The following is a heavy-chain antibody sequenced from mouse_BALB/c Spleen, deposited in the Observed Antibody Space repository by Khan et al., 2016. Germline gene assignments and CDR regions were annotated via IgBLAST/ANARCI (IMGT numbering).Heavy chain of an antibody. CDR2: INTNTGEP. D-gene: IGHD2-13*01. J-gene: IGHJ4*01. CDR1: EYTFTNYG. V-gene: IGHV9-3*02. Sequence: QIQLVQPGPELKKPGESVKISCKASEYTFTNYGMNWVKQAPGKGLKWMGWINTNTGEPTYAEEFKGRFAFSLEASARTAYLQINNLKNEDSATYFCARTGDYPYYAMDYWGQGTSVTVSS. CDR3: ARTGDYPYYAMDY.